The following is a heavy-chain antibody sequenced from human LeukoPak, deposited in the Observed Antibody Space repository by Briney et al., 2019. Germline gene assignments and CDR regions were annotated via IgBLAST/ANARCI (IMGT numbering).Heavy chain of an antibody. CDR2: VNPDSGAT. Sequence: SVKVSCKASGYTFTHYRLHWVRQAHGQGLEWMGWVNPDSGATNYQQNFQGRVTMTRDTSISTVYMELSRLRSDDTAVYYCARENWYSDYWGQGTLVTVSS. CDR1: GYTFTHYR. D-gene: IGHD1-1*01. CDR3: ARENWYSDY. V-gene: IGHV1-2*02. J-gene: IGHJ4*02.